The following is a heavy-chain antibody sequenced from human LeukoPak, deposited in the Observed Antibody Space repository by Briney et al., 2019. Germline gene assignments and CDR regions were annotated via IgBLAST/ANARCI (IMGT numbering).Heavy chain of an antibody. V-gene: IGHV4-39*01. CDR2: IYYSGST. Sequence: SETLSLTCTVSGGSISSSSYYWGWIRQPPGKGLEWIGSIYYSGSTYYNPSLKSRVTISVDTSTNQFSLKLSSVTAADTAVYYCARTYYDFWSGSGNWFDPWGQGTLVTVSS. CDR3: ARTYYDFWSGSGNWFDP. J-gene: IGHJ5*02. D-gene: IGHD3-3*01. CDR1: GGSISSSSYY.